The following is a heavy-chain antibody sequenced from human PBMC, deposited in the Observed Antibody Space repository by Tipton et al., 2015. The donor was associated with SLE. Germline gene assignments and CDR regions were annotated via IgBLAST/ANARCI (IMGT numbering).Heavy chain of an antibody. Sequence: LRLSCSVSGGSIRSSSFYWGWIRQPPGKGLEWIGSMHHTGATYSSPSLKSRVTLSLDKSQNQFSLKLTSVTAADTAVYYCASLAGTYSSYFRDYWGRGALVSVSP. J-gene: IGHJ4*02. D-gene: IGHD1-26*01. CDR1: GGSIRSSSFY. V-gene: IGHV4-39*07. CDR3: ASLAGTYSSYFRDY. CDR2: MHHTGAT.